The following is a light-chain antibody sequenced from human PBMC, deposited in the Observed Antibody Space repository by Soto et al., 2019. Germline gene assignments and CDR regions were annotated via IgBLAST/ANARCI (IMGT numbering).Light chain of an antibody. V-gene: IGKV3-11*01. CDR2: DAS. CDR1: QSVSSY. Sequence: EIVLTQSPATMSLSPGERAILSCRASQSVSSYLAWYQQKPGQAPRLLIYDASNRATGIPARFRGSGSGTDFTLTISSLEPEDFAVYYCQQRSNWPVTFGPGTKVDVK. CDR3: QQRSNWPVT. J-gene: IGKJ3*01.